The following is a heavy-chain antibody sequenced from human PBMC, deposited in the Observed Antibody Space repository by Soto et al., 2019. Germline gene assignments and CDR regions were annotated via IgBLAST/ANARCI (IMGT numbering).Heavy chain of an antibody. D-gene: IGHD2-15*01. CDR2: TYYRSKWYN. J-gene: IGHJ4*02. CDR1: GDSVPSNSAA. V-gene: IGHV6-1*01. CDR3: ARDQFDCSGGSCNQGFDY. Sequence: PSQTPLTTCAISGDSVPSNSAAWNWIRQSPSRGLEWLGRTYYRSKWYNDYAVSVKSRITISPDTSKNQFSLQLNSVTPEDTAVYYCARDQFDCSGGSCNQGFDYWGQGTLVTVSS.